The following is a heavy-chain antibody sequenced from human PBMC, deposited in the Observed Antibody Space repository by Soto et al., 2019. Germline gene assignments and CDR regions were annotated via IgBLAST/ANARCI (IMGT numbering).Heavy chain of an antibody. D-gene: IGHD6-6*01. V-gene: IGHV4-59*01. CDR1: GGSISSYY. Sequence: SETLSLTCNVSGGSISSYYWSWVRQSPGKGLEWIGYFYYSGTTNYNPSLKSRVTMSIDMSKNQISLKLTSVTAADTAVYYCAALPRYWGQGTLVTASS. CDR2: FYYSGTT. J-gene: IGHJ4*02. CDR3: AALPRY.